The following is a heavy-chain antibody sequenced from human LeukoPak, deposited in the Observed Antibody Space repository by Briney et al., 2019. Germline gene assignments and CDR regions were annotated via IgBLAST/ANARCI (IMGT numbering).Heavy chain of an antibody. J-gene: IGHJ5*02. V-gene: IGHV3-23*01. CDR1: GFTFSGFA. D-gene: IGHD4-17*01. CDR3: AKGYSTVTTVRRNWFDP. CDR2: ISAGSTNK. Sequence: PGGSLRLSCAASGFTFSGFAMIWVRQAPGKGLQWVSSISAGSTNKYYADSVKGRFTISRDNSKNTLYLQMNSLRAEDTAVYYCAKGYSTVTTVRRNWFDPWGQGTLVTVSS.